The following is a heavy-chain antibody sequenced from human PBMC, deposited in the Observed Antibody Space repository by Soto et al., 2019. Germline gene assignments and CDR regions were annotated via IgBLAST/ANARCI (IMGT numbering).Heavy chain of an antibody. CDR3: VTWRAYREVYHYYGVDV. Sequence: EVQLVESGGGLVQPGGSLRLSCAASGFTFSYYWMHWVRQAPGKGLVWVSRINGDGSRTSYADSVKGRFTMSRDNAKNNLSLQMNSLRAEDTVVYYCVTWRAYREVYHYYGVDVWGQGTTVTVSS. V-gene: IGHV3-74*01. CDR2: INGDGSRT. CDR1: GFTFSYYW. J-gene: IGHJ6*02.